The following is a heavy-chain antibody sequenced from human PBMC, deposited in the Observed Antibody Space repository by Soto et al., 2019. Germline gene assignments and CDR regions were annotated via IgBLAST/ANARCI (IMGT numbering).Heavy chain of an antibody. CDR1: GYTFTSYD. CDR2: MNPNSGNT. J-gene: IGHJ6*03. V-gene: IGHV1-8*01. Sequence: GASVKVSCKASGYTFTSYDINWVRQATGQGLEWMGWMNPNSGNTGYAQKFQGRVTMTRNTSISTAYMELSSLRSEDTAVHYCARGDTIFGVVNIGAYMDVWGKGTTVTVSS. CDR3: ARGDTIFGVVNIGAYMDV. D-gene: IGHD3-3*01.